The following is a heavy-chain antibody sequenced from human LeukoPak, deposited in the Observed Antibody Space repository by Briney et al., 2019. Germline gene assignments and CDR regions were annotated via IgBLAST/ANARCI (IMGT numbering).Heavy chain of an antibody. CDR3: ARAAAAAAWFDP. Sequence: ASVKVSCKASGYTSTSYYLHWVRQAPGQGLEWMGIINPSGGSTSYAQKFQGRVTMTRDTSTSTVYMELSSLRSEDTAVYYCARAAAAAAWFDPWGQGTLVTVSS. CDR1: GYTSTSYY. D-gene: IGHD6-13*01. CDR2: INPSGGST. J-gene: IGHJ5*02. V-gene: IGHV1-46*01.